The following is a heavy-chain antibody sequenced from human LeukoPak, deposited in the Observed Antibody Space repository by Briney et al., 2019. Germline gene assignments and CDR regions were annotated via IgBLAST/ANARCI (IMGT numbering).Heavy chain of an antibody. CDR3: ARDTGYYDSSEGGYGMDV. J-gene: IGHJ6*02. D-gene: IGHD3-22*01. CDR1: GYTFTSYG. V-gene: IGHV1-69*13. Sequence: GASVKVSCKASGYTFTSYGISWVRQAPGQGLEWMGGIIPIFGTANYAQKFQGRVTITADESTSTAYMELSSLRSEDTAVYYCARDTGYYDSSEGGYGMDVWGQGTTVTVSS. CDR2: IIPIFGTA.